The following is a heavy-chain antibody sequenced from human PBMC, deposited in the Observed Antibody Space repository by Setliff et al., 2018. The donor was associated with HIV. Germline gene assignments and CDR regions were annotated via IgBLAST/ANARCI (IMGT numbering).Heavy chain of an antibody. V-gene: IGHV3-15*01. CDR3: ATDNGPSYSMDI. Sequence: SCVASGFTFNNAWMNWVRQAPGKGLEWLGRIKKSSDGGKTDDASPVKGRFTISRDDSKNTLYLQMNSLKIGDTAVYFCATDNGPSYSMDIWGQGTTVTVSS. J-gene: IGHJ6*02. CDR1: GFTFNNAW. D-gene: IGHD2-21*01. CDR2: IKKSSDGGKT.